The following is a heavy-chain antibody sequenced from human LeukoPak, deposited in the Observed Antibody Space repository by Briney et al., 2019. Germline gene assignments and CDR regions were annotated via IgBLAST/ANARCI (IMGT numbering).Heavy chain of an antibody. CDR3: ARDLSLGELSR. Sequence: GGSLRLSCAASGFTVRSSYVSWVRQAPGDGLEWVSFIYKSGDTYYADSVQGRFIISRDNSKNTVYLQMNSLRAEDTAVYYCARDLSLGELSRWGQGTLVTVSS. CDR2: IYKSGDT. V-gene: IGHV3-66*01. CDR1: GFTVRSSY. D-gene: IGHD3-16*02. J-gene: IGHJ4*02.